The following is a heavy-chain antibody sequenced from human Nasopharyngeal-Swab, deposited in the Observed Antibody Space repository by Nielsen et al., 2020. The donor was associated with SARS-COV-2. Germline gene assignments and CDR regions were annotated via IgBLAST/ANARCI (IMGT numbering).Heavy chain of an antibody. CDR1: GFTFSSYG. V-gene: IGHV3-33*01. Sequence: GESLKISCAASGFTFSSYGMHWVRQAPGKGLEWVAVIWYDGSNKYYADSVKGRFTISRDNSKNTLYLQMNSLRAEDTAVYYCARDRYDDRYGSGSYRWFDPWGQGTLVTVSS. CDR3: ARDRYDDRYGSGSYRWFDP. J-gene: IGHJ5*02. D-gene: IGHD3-10*01. CDR2: IWYDGSNK.